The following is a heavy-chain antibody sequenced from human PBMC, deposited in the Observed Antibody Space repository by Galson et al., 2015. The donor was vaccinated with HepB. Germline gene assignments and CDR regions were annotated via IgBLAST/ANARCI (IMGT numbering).Heavy chain of an antibody. D-gene: IGHD1-26*01. CDR1: GFTFSNAW. V-gene: IGHV3-15*01. CDR3: TIHSGSYQDLDY. CDR2: IKSKTDGGTT. J-gene: IGHJ4*02. Sequence: SLRLSCAASGFTFSNAWMSRVRQAPGKGLEWVGRIKSKTDGGTTDYAAPVKGRFTISRDDSKNTLYLQMNSLKTEDTAVYYCTIHSGSYQDLDYWGQGTLVTVSS.